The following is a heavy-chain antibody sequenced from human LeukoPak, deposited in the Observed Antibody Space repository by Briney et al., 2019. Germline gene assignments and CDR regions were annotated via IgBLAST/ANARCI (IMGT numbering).Heavy chain of an antibody. Sequence: SQTLSLTCTVSGGPISSGGYYWSWIRQHPGKGLEWIGYIYYSGSTYYNPSLKSRVTISVDTSKNQSSLKLSSVTAADTAVYYCARAQYYYDSSGYYPYYFDYWGQGTLVTVSS. J-gene: IGHJ4*02. V-gene: IGHV4-31*03. CDR1: GGPISSGGYY. CDR2: IYYSGST. D-gene: IGHD3-22*01. CDR3: ARAQYYYDSSGYYPYYFDY.